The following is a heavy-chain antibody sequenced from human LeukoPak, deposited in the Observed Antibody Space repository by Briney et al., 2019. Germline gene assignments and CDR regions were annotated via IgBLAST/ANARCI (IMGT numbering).Heavy chain of an antibody. V-gene: IGHV1-2*02. CDR1: GYTFSDYY. J-gene: IGHJ4*02. CDR3: ARALGTTVTPPSY. CDR2: INPNSGDT. D-gene: IGHD4-17*01. Sequence: ASVKVSCKASGYTFSDYYIHWVRQAPGQGLEWMGWINPNSGDTNYLQKFQGMVTMTRDTSISTAYLEVSRLTSDDTAIYYCARALGTTVTPPSYWGQGTLVTVSS.